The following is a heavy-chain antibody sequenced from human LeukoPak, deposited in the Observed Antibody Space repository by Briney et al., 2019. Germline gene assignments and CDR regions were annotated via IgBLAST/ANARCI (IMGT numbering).Heavy chain of an antibody. CDR1: GGSVSGGTNK. CDR3: ATEVECSGGSCYSYGWFDP. D-gene: IGHD2-15*01. J-gene: IGHJ5*02. Sequence: ASETLSLTCTVSGGSVSGGTNKWSWIRQPPGKGLEWIGDISYSGSATHNPSLRSRVTMSVDTSTNQFSLTLSSVTAADTAVYYCATEVECSGGSCYSYGWFDPWGQGTQVIVSS. V-gene: IGHV4-61*01. CDR2: ISYSGSA.